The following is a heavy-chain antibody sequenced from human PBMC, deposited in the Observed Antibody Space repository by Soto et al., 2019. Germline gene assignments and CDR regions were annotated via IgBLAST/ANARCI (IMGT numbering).Heavy chain of an antibody. V-gene: IGHV1-3*01. J-gene: IGHJ4*02. CDR1: GYTLNHYP. D-gene: IGHD3-3*01. CDR3: ARDVTIYSVVVISGFDY. CDR2: INAGPGNT. Sequence: QVHLVQSGAEVRKPGASVMISCTASGYTLNHYPMHWVRQAPGQGLEWMGWINAGPGNTKYSQKVQGRVTITRDTLTNTAYMELNSLRSEDTAVYYCARDVTIYSVVVISGFDYWGQGTLVTVSS.